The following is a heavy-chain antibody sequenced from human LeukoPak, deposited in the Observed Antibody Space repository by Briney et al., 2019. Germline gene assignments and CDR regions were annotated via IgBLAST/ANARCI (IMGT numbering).Heavy chain of an antibody. J-gene: IGHJ4*02. V-gene: IGHV3-30*04. CDR3: ARDPTAVSNQPQYYFDF. CDR2: ISYSGGDNK. CDR1: GFTFSSYA. D-gene: IGHD4-17*01. Sequence: GGSLRLSCAASGFTFSSYAMHWVRQAPGKGLEWVAVISYSGGDNKYYADSVNGRFTISRDNSKNTLFLQMNSLRPEDTAVYYCARDPTAVSNQPQYYFDFWGQGTLVTVSS.